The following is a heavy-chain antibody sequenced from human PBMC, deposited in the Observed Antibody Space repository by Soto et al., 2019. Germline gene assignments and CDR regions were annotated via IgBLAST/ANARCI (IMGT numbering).Heavy chain of an antibody. Sequence: QVQLVQSGAEVKQPGSSVKVSCKASGGTFSSYAISWVRQAPGQGLEWMGGIIPIFGTANYAQKFQGRVTITADKCTSTADMELSSLRSEDTAVYYCARSGRDGYNCAHPLGRWGQGTLVTVSS. CDR1: GGTFSSYA. V-gene: IGHV1-69*06. J-gene: IGHJ4*02. CDR2: IIPIFGTA. CDR3: ARSGRDGYNCAHPLGR. D-gene: IGHD5-12*01.